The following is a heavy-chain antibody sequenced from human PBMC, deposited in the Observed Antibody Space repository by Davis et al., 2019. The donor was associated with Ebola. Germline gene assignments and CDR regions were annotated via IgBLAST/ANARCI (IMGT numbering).Heavy chain of an antibody. CDR3: ASQCSSTSCYYGMDV. V-gene: IGHV3-74*01. CDR2: INSDGSST. CDR1: GFTFSNYW. D-gene: IGHD2-2*01. J-gene: IGHJ6*04. Sequence: PGGSLRLSCAASGFTFSNYWMHWVRQAPGKGLVWVSRINSDGSSTSYADSVKGRFTISRDNAKTTLYLQMNSLRAEDTAVYYCASQCSSTSCYYGMDVWGKGTTVTVSS.